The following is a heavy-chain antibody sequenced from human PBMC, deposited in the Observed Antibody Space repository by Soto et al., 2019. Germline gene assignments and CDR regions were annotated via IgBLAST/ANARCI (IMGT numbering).Heavy chain of an antibody. D-gene: IGHD2-15*01. CDR1: GFTFSSYA. CDR2: ISGSGSGI. V-gene: IGHV3-23*01. CDR3: AKRNLVVRPPFDY. Sequence: EVQLLESGGGLVQPGGSLRLSCAASGFTFSSYAMSWVRQAPGKGLEWVSTISGSGSGIYYADSVKGRFTISRDNSKNTLNLQMNSLKAEDTAVYYCAKRNLVVRPPFDYWGQGTLVTVSS. J-gene: IGHJ4*02.